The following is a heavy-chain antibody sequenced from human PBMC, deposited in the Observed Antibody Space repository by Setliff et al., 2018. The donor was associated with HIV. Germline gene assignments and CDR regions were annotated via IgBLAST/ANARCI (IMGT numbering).Heavy chain of an antibody. CDR1: GDSIGTYY. CDR3: ARARLLGGFLS. CDR2: FYYGGST. V-gene: IGHV4-59*01. D-gene: IGHD7-27*01. J-gene: IGHJ5*02. Sequence: PSETLSLTCSVSGDSIGTYYWNWIRQTPGKRLEWIGFFYYGGSTDYNPALKNRVAILVDTSRNRVSLKMTSVTAADTAVYYCARARLLGGFLSWGRGALVTVSS.